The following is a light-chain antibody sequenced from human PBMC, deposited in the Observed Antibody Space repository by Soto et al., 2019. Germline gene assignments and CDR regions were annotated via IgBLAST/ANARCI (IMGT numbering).Light chain of an antibody. CDR1: ISNIGSNY. CDR2: SNN. J-gene: IGLJ3*02. CDR3: AAWDDSLSGWV. V-gene: IGLV1-47*02. Sequence: QSVLTQPPSASGTPGQRVTISCSGSISNIGSNYVYWYQQLPRTAPKLLIYSNNQRPSGVPDRFSGSKSGTSASLAISGLRSEDEADYYCAAWDDSLSGWVFGGGTKLTVL.